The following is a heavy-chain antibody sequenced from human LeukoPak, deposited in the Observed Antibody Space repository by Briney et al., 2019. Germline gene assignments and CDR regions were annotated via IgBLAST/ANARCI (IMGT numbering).Heavy chain of an antibody. CDR3: AREFLSRSSTSCQGYGMDV. CDR2: ISYDGSNK. V-gene: IGHV3-30-3*01. Sequence: GGSLRLSCAASGFTFSSYAMHWVRQAPGKGLEWVAVISYDGSNKYYADSVKGRFTISRDNSKNTLYLQMNSLRAEDTAVYYCAREFLSRSSTSCQGYGMDVWGQGTTVTVSS. CDR1: GFTFSSYA. J-gene: IGHJ6*02. D-gene: IGHD2-2*01.